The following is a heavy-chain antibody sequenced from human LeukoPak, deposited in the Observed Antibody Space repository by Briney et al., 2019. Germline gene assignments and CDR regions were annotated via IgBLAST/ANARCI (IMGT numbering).Heavy chain of an antibody. CDR1: GGSISSGGYS. V-gene: IGHV4-30-2*01. D-gene: IGHD2-15*01. Sequence: PSQTLSLTCAVSGGSISSGGYSWSWIRQPPGKGLEWIGYIYHSGSTYYNPSLKSRVTISVDTSKNQFSLKLSSVTAADTAVYYCASPRGYCSGGSCYHYFDYWGQGTLVTVSS. CDR2: IYHSGST. J-gene: IGHJ4*02. CDR3: ASPRGYCSGGSCYHYFDY.